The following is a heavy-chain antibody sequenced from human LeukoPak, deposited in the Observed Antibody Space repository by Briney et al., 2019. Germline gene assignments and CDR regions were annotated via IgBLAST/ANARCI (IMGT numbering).Heavy chain of an antibody. CDR1: GFTFSSFA. CDR2: ISGSGDST. Sequence: PGGSLRLSCAASGFTFSSFALSWVRQAPGKGLEWVSSISGSGDSTYYMESVKGRFTISRDNSKNTLYLQMNSLRAEDTAVYYCARSIPYGTTWYGRSDYWGQGTLVTVSS. D-gene: IGHD6-13*01. V-gene: IGHV3-23*01. CDR3: ARSIPYGTTWYGRSDY. J-gene: IGHJ4*02.